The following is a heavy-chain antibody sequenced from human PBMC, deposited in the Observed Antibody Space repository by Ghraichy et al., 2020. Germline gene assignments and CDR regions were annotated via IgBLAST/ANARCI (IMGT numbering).Heavy chain of an antibody. Sequence: ASVKVSCKASGYTFTSYYMHWVRQAPGQGLEWMGIINPSGGSTSYAQKFQGRVTMTRDTSTSTVYMELSSLRSEDTAVYYCARDPRGSGSYYPLDYWGQGTLVTVSS. CDR1: GYTFTSYY. CDR3: ARDPRGSGSYYPLDY. V-gene: IGHV1-46*01. J-gene: IGHJ4*02. CDR2: INPSGGST. D-gene: IGHD3-10*01.